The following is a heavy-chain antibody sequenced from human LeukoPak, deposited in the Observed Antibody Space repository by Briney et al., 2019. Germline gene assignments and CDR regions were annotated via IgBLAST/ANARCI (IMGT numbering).Heavy chain of an antibody. Sequence: SETLSLTCTVSGGSISSSSYYWGWIRQPPGNGLEWIGSIYYSGSTYYNPSLKSRVTISVDTSKNQFSLKLSSVTAADTAVYYCARENCSGGSCYSIYYYYYMDVWGKGTTVTVSS. CDR3: ARENCSGGSCYSIYYYYYMDV. V-gene: IGHV4-39*07. D-gene: IGHD2-15*01. J-gene: IGHJ6*03. CDR2: IYYSGST. CDR1: GGSISSSSYY.